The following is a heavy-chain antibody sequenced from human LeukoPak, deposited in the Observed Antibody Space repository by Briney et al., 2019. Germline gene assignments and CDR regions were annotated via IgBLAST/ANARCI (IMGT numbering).Heavy chain of an antibody. CDR2: INHSGST. CDR3: ARVTTVAGSDYFDY. J-gene: IGHJ4*02. Sequence: PSETLSLTCAVYGGSFSGYYWSWILQPPGKGLEWIGEINHSGSTNYNPSLKSRVTISVDTSKNQFSLKLSSVTAADTAVYYCARVTTVAGSDYFDYWGQGTPVTVSS. D-gene: IGHD6-19*01. CDR1: GGSFSGYY. V-gene: IGHV4-34*01.